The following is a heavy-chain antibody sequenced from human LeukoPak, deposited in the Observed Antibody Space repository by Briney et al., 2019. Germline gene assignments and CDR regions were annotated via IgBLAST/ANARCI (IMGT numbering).Heavy chain of an antibody. Sequence: SETLSLTCSVSGGSISSGTYYWSWIRQPPGKGLEWIGEINHSGSTNYNPSLKSRVTISVDTSKNQFSLKLSSVTAADTAVYYCARRRVSGSYYWGQGTLVTVSS. V-gene: IGHV4-39*07. CDR1: GGSISSGTYY. CDR3: ARRRVSGSYY. D-gene: IGHD1-26*01. CDR2: INHSGST. J-gene: IGHJ4*02.